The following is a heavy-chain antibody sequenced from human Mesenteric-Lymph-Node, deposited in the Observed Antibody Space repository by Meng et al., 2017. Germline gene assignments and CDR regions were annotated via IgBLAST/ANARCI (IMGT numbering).Heavy chain of an antibody. CDR3: ARDPRDGYNLDYYYGMDV. V-gene: IGHV1-46*01. CDR1: GYTFTSYY. J-gene: IGHJ6*02. D-gene: IGHD5-24*01. Sequence: ASVKVSCKASGYTFTSYYMHWVRQAPGQGLEWMGIINPSGGSTSYAQKFQGRVTMTRDTSTSTVYMELSSLRSEDTAVYYCARDPRDGYNLDYYYGMDVWGQGTTVTVSS. CDR2: INPSGGST.